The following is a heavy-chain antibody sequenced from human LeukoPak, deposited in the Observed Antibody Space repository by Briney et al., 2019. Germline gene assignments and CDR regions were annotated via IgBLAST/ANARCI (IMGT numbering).Heavy chain of an antibody. V-gene: IGHV3-23*01. CDR3: AKEYSYGSSYYFDF. CDR1: GVTFSSYA. CDR2: ISGSGGGT. D-gene: IGHD5-18*01. Sequence: GGSLRLSCAASGVTFSSYAMSWVRKAPGKGLEWVSAISGSGGGTYYADSVKGRFTISRDNSKNTLFLQMNSLRAEDTAVYYCAKEYSYGSSYYFDFWGQGTLVTVSS. J-gene: IGHJ4*02.